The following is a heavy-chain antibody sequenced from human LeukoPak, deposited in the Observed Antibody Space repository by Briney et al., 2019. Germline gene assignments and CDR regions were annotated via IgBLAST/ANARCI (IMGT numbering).Heavy chain of an antibody. CDR3: AREKCSSTSCPLGY. Sequence: SETLSLTCTVSGGSISTYYWSWIRQPPGKGLEWIGYIYYSGSTNYNPSLKNRVTLSVDTSKNQFSLKLSSVTAADTAVYYCAREKCSSTSCPLGYWGQGTLVTVSS. CDR2: IYYSGST. J-gene: IGHJ4*02. CDR1: GGSISTYY. V-gene: IGHV4-59*01. D-gene: IGHD2-2*01.